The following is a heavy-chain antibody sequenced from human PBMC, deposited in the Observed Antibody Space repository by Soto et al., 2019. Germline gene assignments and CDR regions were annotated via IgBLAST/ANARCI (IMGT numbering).Heavy chain of an antibody. CDR1: GFTFSSYA. Sequence: EVQLLESGGGLVQPGGSLRLSCAASGFTFSSYAMGWVRQAPGKGLEWVSDISGSGYSTYYADSVKGRFTISRDNSKNTLYLQMNSLRAEDTAVYYCAKPLYYYDTSGYQWGQGTLVTVSS. CDR2: ISGSGYST. J-gene: IGHJ4*02. CDR3: AKPLYYYDTSGYQ. V-gene: IGHV3-23*01. D-gene: IGHD3-22*01.